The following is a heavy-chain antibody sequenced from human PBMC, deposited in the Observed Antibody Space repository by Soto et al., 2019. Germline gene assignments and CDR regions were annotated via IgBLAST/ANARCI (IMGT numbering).Heavy chain of an antibody. V-gene: IGHV3-30*18. CDR1: GFTFSSYG. J-gene: IGHJ6*02. D-gene: IGHD2-15*01. Sequence: GGSLRLSCAASGFTFSSYGMHWVRQAPGKGLEWVAVISYDGSNKYYADSVKGRFTISRDNSKNTLYLQMNSLRAEDTAVYYCAKDLVGSGPDYVAYYYGMDVWGQGTTVTVSS. CDR3: AKDLVGSGPDYVAYYYGMDV. CDR2: ISYDGSNK.